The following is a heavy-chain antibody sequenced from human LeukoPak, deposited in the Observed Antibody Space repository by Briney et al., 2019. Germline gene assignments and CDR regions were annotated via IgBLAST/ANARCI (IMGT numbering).Heavy chain of an antibody. CDR2: ISWNSGSI. J-gene: IGHJ4*02. V-gene: IGHV3-9*01. CDR1: GFTFDDYA. Sequence: PGGPLRLSCAASGFTFDDYAMHWVRQAPGKGLEWVSGISWNSGSIGYADSVKGRFTISRDNAKNSLYLQMNSLRAEDTAVYYCASQTGTTLLYWGQGTLVTVSS. CDR3: ASQTGTTLLY. D-gene: IGHD1-1*01.